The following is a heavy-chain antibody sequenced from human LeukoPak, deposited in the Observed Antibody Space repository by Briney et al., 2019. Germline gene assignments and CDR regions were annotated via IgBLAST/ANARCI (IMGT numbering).Heavy chain of an antibody. Sequence: SGGSLRLSCAASGFTFSSYAMHWVRQAPGKGLEYVSAISSNGGSTYYANSVKGRFTISRGNSKNTLYLQMGSLRAEDMAVYYCARALTYGQDYFDYWGQGTLVTVSS. CDR2: ISSNGGST. CDR1: GFTFSSYA. J-gene: IGHJ4*02. CDR3: ARALTYGQDYFDY. V-gene: IGHV3-64*01. D-gene: IGHD3-10*01.